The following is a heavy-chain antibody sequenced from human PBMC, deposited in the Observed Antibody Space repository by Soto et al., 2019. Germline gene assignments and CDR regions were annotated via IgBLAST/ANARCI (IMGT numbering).Heavy chain of an antibody. V-gene: IGHV3-74*01. CDR1: GFTFSNAW. J-gene: IGHJ4*02. CDR2: INSDGSST. D-gene: IGHD3-3*01. CDR3: ARDRLDFWSGYYYFDY. Sequence: GGSLRLSCAASGFTFSNAWMSWVRQAPGKGLVWVSRINSDGSSTSYADSVKGRFTISRDNAKNTLYLQMNSLRAEDTAVYYCARDRLDFWSGYYYFDYWGQGTLVTVSS.